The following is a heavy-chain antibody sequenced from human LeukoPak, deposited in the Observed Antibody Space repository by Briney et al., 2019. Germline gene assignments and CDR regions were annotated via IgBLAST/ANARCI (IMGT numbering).Heavy chain of an antibody. CDR2: IIPIFGTA. V-gene: IGHV1-69*05. J-gene: IGHJ4*02. Sequence: GASVKVSCKASGGTFSSYAISWVRQAPGQGLEWMGGIIPIFGTANYAQKFQGRVTITTHESTNTAYMELSSLRSEDTAVYYCARGSGIRDFDYWGQGTLVTVSS. CDR1: GGTFSSYA. D-gene: IGHD3-10*01. CDR3: ARGSGIRDFDY.